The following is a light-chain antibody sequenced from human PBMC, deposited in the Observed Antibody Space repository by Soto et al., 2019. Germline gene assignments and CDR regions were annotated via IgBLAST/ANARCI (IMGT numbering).Light chain of an antibody. CDR1: SY. CDR2: EVR. J-gene: IGLJ3*02. V-gene: IGLV2-8*01. CDR3: TSYVGNAWV. Sequence: QSALTQPPSASGSPGQSVTISCTATSYVSWYQQHPGKAPKLLIYEVRKRPSGVPDRFYGSTSGNTAYLTVSGLQAEDEADYYCTSYVGNAWVFGGGTKLTVL.